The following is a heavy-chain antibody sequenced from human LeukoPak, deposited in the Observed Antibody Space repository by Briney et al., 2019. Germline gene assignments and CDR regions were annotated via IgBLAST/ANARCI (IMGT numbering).Heavy chain of an antibody. CDR3: ARDGGYNWNLDS. J-gene: IGHJ4*02. V-gene: IGHV4-39*07. CDR1: GGSISSSSYY. Sequence: PSETLSLTCTVSGGSISSSSYYWGWIRQPPGKGLEWIGSIYYSGSTYYNPSLKSRVTISVDTSKNQFSLKLSSVTAADTAVYYCARDGGYNWNLDSWGQGTLVTVSS. CDR2: IYYSGST. D-gene: IGHD1-20*01.